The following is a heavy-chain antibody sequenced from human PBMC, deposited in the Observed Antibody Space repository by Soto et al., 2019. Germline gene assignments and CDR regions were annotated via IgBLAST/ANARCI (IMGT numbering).Heavy chain of an antibody. CDR3: ARSALRMNGMDV. CDR2: IIPIFGTA. CDR1: GGTFSSYA. D-gene: IGHD2-8*01. V-gene: IGHV1-69*06. J-gene: IGHJ6*02. Sequence: ASVKVSCKASGGTFSSYAISWVRQAPGQGLEWMGGIIPIFGTANYAQKFQGRVTITADKSTSTAYMELSSLRSEDTAVYYCARSALRMNGMDVWGQGTTVTVSS.